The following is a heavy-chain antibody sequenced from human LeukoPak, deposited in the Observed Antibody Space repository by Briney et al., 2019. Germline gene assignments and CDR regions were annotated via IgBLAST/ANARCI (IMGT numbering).Heavy chain of an antibody. V-gene: IGHV3-30*02. CDR3: ASGVAAAGTESY. D-gene: IGHD6-13*01. Sequence: GGSLRLSCAASGFTFSSYVMHWVRQAPGKGLEWVAFIRYDGSNKYYADSVKGRFTISRDNSKNTLYLQMNSLRAEDTAVYYCASGVAAAGTESYWGQGTLVTVSS. J-gene: IGHJ4*02. CDR1: GFTFSSYV. CDR2: IRYDGSNK.